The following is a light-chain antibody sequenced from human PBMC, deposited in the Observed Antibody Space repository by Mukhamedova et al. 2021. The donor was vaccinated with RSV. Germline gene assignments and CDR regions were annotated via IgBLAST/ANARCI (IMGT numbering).Light chain of an antibody. Sequence: RVTITCRASQSISSYLTRYQQKPGKAPKLLIYAASSLQSGVPSRFSGSGSGTDLTLTISSLQPEELATYYCQQSSSTPFTFGPGT. V-gene: IGKV1-39*01. CDR1: QSISSY. J-gene: IGKJ3*01. CDR3: QQSSSTPFT. CDR2: AAS.